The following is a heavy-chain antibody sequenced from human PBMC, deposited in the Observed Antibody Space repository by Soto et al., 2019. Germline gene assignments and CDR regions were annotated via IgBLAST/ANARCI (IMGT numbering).Heavy chain of an antibody. J-gene: IGHJ5*02. CDR3: ASLTGYCGGGSCPNWFDP. CDR1: GGSISSYY. CDR2: IYYSGST. V-gene: IGHV4-59*01. Sequence: QVQLQESGPGLVKPSETLSLTCTVSGGSISSYYWSWIRQPPGKGLEWIGYIYYSGSTNYNPSLKSRVTISVDTSKTQFSLKLSSVTAADTAVYYCASLTGYCGGGSCPNWFDPWGQGTLVTVSS. D-gene: IGHD2-15*01.